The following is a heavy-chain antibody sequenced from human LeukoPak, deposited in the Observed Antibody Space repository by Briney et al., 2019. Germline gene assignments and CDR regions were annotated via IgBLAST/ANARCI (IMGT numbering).Heavy chain of an antibody. V-gene: IGHV1-46*01. CDR3: ARADSGYYHHFDY. J-gene: IGHJ4*02. CDR1: GYTFTSYY. Sequence: SVKVSCKASGYTFTSYYMHGVRQPPGQGLEWMGIINPSGGSTSYAQKFQGRVTMSRDTSTSTVYMELSSLRSEDTAVYYCARADSGYYHHFDYWGQGTLVTVSS. CDR2: INPSGGST. D-gene: IGHD3-22*01.